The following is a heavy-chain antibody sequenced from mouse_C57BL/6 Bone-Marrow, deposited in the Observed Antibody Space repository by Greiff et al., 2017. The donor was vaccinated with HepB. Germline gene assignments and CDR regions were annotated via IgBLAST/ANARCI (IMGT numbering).Heavy chain of an antibody. V-gene: IGHV1-64*01. CDR3: AREVRGYGSGSWYLVV. Sequence: VQLQQPGAELVKPGASVKLSCKASGYTFTSYWMHWVKQRPGQGLEWIGMIHPNSGSTNYNEKFKSKATLTVDKSSSTAYMQLSSLTSEDSAVDYCAREVRGYGSGSWYLVVWGTGTPVTVSS. D-gene: IGHD1-1*01. CDR2: IHPNSGST. CDR1: GYTFTSYW. J-gene: IGHJ1*03.